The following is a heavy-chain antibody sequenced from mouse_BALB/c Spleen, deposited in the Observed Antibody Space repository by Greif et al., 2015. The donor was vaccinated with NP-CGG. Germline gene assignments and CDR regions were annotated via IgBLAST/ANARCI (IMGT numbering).Heavy chain of an antibody. CDR1: GFTFSSYA. CDR3: ARLYYYGSSCAY. CDR2: IISGGSYT. J-gene: IGHJ3*01. Sequence: EVMLVESGGGLLKPGGSLKLSCAASGFTFSSYAMSWVRQTPEKRLEWVATIISGGSYTYYPDSVKGRFTISRDNAKNTLYLQMSSLRSEDTAMYYCARLYYYGSSCAYWGQGTLVTVSA. V-gene: IGHV5-9-1*01. D-gene: IGHD1-1*01.